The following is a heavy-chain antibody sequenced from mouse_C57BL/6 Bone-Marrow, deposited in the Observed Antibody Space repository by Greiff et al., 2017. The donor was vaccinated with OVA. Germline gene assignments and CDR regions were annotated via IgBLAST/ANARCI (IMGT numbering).Heavy chain of an antibody. Sequence: VQLKESGPVLVKPGASVKMSCKASGYTFTDYYMNWVKQSHGKSLEWIGVINPYNGGTSYNQKFKGKATLPVDKSSSTAYMELNSLTSEDSAVYYCARETVVGGDWFAYWGQGTLVTVSA. V-gene: IGHV1-19*01. CDR1: GYTFTDYY. D-gene: IGHD1-1*01. J-gene: IGHJ3*01. CDR3: ARETVVGGDWFAY. CDR2: INPYNGGT.